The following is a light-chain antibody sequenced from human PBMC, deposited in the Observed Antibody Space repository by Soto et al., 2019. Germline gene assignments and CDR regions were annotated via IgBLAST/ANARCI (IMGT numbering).Light chain of an antibody. CDR3: QQSYSTPYT. CDR2: AAS. Sequence: DIQMTQSPSSLSASVGDRVTITCRASQSISINLNWYQQKPGKAPELLIYAASSLQSGVPSRFSGSGSGTDFTLTVSGLQPEDLATYYCQQSYSTPYTFGQGTKLDNK. CDR1: QSISIN. J-gene: IGKJ2*01. V-gene: IGKV1-39*01.